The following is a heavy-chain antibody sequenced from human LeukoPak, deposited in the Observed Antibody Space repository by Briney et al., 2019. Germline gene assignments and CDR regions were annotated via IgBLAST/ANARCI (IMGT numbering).Heavy chain of an antibody. V-gene: IGHV4-34*01. Sequence: SETLSPTCAVYGRSFSGYYWSWIRQPPGKGLEWIGEINHSGSTNYNPSLKSRVTISVDTSKNQFSLKLSSVTGADTAVYYCERDSSSWYGGFDYWGQGTLVTVSS. CDR3: ERDSSSWYGGFDY. D-gene: IGHD6-13*01. CDR1: GRSFSGYY. J-gene: IGHJ4*02. CDR2: INHSGST.